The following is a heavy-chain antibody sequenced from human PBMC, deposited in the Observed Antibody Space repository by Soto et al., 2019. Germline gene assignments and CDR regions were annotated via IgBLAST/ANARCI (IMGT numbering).Heavy chain of an antibody. Sequence: GGSLRLSCAASGFTFSSYSMNWVRQAPGKGLEWVSSISKSSRYIYYADSVKGRFTISRDNAKNSLYLQMNSLRAEDTAVYYCARDYYDSYFDYWGQGTLVTVSS. CDR3: ARDYYDSYFDY. CDR1: GFTFSSYS. J-gene: IGHJ4*02. D-gene: IGHD3-22*01. V-gene: IGHV3-21*01. CDR2: ISKSSRYI.